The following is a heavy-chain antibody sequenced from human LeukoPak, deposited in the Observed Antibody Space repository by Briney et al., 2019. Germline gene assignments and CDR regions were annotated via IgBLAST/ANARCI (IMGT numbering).Heavy chain of an antibody. CDR1: GYTFTSYG. J-gene: IGHJ4*02. Sequence: APVKVSCKASGYTFTSYGISWVRQAPGQGLEWMGWISAYNGNTNYAQKLQGRVTMTTDTSTSTAYMELSSLRSEDTAVYYCAREGIAVAGSEEGYFDYWGQGTLVTVSS. D-gene: IGHD6-19*01. CDR2: ISAYNGNT. V-gene: IGHV1-18*01. CDR3: AREGIAVAGSEEGYFDY.